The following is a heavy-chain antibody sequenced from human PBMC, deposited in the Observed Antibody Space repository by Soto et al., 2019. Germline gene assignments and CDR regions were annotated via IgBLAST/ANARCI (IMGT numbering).Heavy chain of an antibody. D-gene: IGHD6-13*01. CDR3: ARNRADSSSRHGYYYGMDV. Sequence: SVKVSCKASGGTFSSYAISWVRQAPGQGLEWMGGIIPIFGTANYPQKFQGRVTITADESTSTAYMELSSLRSEDTAVYYCARNRADSSSRHGYYYGMDVWGQGTTVTVSS. V-gene: IGHV1-69*13. CDR2: IIPIFGTA. CDR1: GGTFSSYA. J-gene: IGHJ6*02.